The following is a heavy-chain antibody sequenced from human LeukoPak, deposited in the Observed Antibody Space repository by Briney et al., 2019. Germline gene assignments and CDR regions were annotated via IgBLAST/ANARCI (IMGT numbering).Heavy chain of an antibody. D-gene: IGHD6-19*01. J-gene: IGHJ3*02. Sequence: GGALRLSCADSGFTFISYAMSWVGQARGEGLEWVSAISGSGGSTNYADSVKGRFTISRDNSKNTLYLQMNSLRAEDTAVYYCAKDKWMVGDAFDIWGQGTMVTVSS. CDR2: ISGSGGST. CDR1: GFTFISYA. CDR3: AKDKWMVGDAFDI. V-gene: IGHV3-23*01.